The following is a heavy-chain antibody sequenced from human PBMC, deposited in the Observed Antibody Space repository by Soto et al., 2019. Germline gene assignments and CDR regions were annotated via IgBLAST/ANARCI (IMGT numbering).Heavy chain of an antibody. J-gene: IGHJ6*03. D-gene: IGHD6-6*01. Sequence: SLRLSCVASGFTFSDYSMSWIRQAPGQGLEWLSFIDSRGRTLSYADSVRGRFTISRDNGENSVYLQMDSLRADDPAVYYCARHAARNYIDSWGKGNSVTVAS. CDR2: IDSRGRTL. V-gene: IGHV3-11*01. CDR3: ARHAARNYIDS. CDR1: GFTFSDYS.